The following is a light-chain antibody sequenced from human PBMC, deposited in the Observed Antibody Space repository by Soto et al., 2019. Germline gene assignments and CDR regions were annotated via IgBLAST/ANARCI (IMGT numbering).Light chain of an antibody. J-gene: IGKJ4*01. CDR2: GAS. CDR1: QSVSSN. V-gene: IGKV3-15*01. CDR3: QQYNKIPSLT. Sequence: EIVMTQSPATLSVSPGERATLSCRASQSVSSNLAWYNQKHGQAPRRLIYGASTRATGIPARFSGSGSGTEFTLTISSLQSEDFSVYYCQQYNKIPSLTFGGGTKVEIK.